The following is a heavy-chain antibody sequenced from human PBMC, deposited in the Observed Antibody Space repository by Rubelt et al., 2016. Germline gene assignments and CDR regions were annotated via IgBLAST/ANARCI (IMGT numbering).Heavy chain of an antibody. J-gene: IGHJ3*02. D-gene: IGHD6-19*01. V-gene: IGHV1-69*01. Sequence: QVQLVQSGAEVKKPGSSVKVSCKASGGTFSSYAISWVRQAPGQGLEWMGGIIPIFGTANYAQKFQGRVTITADESTSTAYMELSSLGSEEPAVYYCARDRTWLVPGLDAFDIWGQGTMVTVSS. CDR1: GGTFSSYA. CDR3: ARDRTWLVPGLDAFDI. CDR2: IIPIFGTA.